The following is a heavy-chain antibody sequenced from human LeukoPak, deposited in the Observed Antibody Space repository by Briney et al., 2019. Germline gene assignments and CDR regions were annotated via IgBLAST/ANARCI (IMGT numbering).Heavy chain of an antibody. CDR3: AKSGGYGLIDY. J-gene: IGHJ4*02. CDR2: IHYSGST. CDR1: GGSISSSSYY. V-gene: IGHV4-39*01. Sequence: PSETLSLTCTVSGGSISSSSYYWGWIRQPPGKGLEWIGSIHYSGSTDYNSTLKSRVTISVDTSKNQFSLKLSSVTAADTAVYYCAKSGGYGLIDYWGQGTRVTVSS. D-gene: IGHD1-26*01.